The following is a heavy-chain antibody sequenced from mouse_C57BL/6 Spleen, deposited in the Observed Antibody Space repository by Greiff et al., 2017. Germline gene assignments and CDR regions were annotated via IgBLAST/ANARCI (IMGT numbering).Heavy chain of an antibody. D-gene: IGHD2-1*01. CDR2: IWTGGGT. V-gene: IGHV2-9-1*01. CDR1: GFSLTSYA. CDR3: ARIYYGNYRYYFDY. Sequence: VQLQQSGPGLVAPSQSLYITCTVSGFSLTSYAISWVRQPPGKGLEWLGVIWTGGGTNYNSALKSRLSISKDNSKSQVFLKMNSLQTDDTARYYCARIYYGNYRYYFDYWGQGTTLTVSS. J-gene: IGHJ2*01.